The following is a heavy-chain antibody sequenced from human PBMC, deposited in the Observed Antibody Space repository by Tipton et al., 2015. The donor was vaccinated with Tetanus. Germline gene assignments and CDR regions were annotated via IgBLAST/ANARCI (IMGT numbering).Heavy chain of an antibody. CDR2: ISGSSNYI. Sequence: SLRLSCAASGFTFSDYSMNWVRQAPGKGLEWVSSISGSSNYINYADSVKGRFTISRANARNSLYLQMNRLTAEDTAVYYCARRGSGSYYRLFDSWGQGTLVTVSS. V-gene: IGHV3-21*04. CDR1: GFTFSDYS. D-gene: IGHD1-26*01. J-gene: IGHJ4*02. CDR3: ARRGSGSYYRLFDS.